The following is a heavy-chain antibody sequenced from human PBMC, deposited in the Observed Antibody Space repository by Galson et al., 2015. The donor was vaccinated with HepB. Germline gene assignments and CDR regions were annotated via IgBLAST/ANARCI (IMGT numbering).Heavy chain of an antibody. V-gene: IGHV1-46*01. CDR3: ARTVADTVTVEYFQH. D-gene: IGHD6-19*01. Sequence: SVKVSCKASGYTFTSYYMHWVRQAPGQGLEWMGIINPSGGSTSYAQKFQGRVTMTRDTSTSTVYMELSSLRSEDTAVYYCARTVADTVTVEYFQHWGQGTLVTVSS. CDR1: GYTFTSYY. J-gene: IGHJ1*01. CDR2: INPSGGST.